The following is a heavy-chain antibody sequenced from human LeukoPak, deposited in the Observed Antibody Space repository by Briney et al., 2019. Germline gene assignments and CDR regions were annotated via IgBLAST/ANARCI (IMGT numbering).Heavy chain of an antibody. CDR3: ARAPGAASISVV. Sequence: PSETLSLTCAVYGGSFSGYYWSWIRQPPGKGLEWIGEINHSGSTNYNPSLKSRVIISVDTSKNQFSLKLSSVTAADTAVYYCARAPGAASISVVWGQGTLVTVSS. CDR2: INHSGST. V-gene: IGHV4-34*01. CDR1: GGSFSGYY. D-gene: IGHD2-15*01. J-gene: IGHJ4*02.